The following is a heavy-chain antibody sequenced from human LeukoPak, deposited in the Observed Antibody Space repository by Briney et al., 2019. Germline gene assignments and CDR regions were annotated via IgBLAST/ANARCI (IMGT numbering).Heavy chain of an antibody. CDR3: ARIQAYGGNSEGYYFNY. V-gene: IGHV2-70*01. CDR2: IDCDDDK. D-gene: IGHD4-23*01. J-gene: IGHJ4*02. CDR1: GFSLSTSGMS. Sequence: SGPALVKPTHTLTVTCTFSGFSLSTSGMSVSWIRQPPGKALECLALIDCDDDKFYSTSLKTRLTISKDTSKNQVVLTMTNMDPVDTATYYCARIQAYGGNSEGYYFNYWGQGTLVTVSS.